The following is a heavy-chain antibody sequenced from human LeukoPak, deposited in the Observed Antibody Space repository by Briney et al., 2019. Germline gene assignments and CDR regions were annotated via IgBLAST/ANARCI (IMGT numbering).Heavy chain of an antibody. CDR1: GGSISSDY. CDR3: SRGGANDL. J-gene: IGHJ5*02. Sequence: TSETLSLTCTVVGGSISSDYWSWILQPAGKGLEWIGGIFTSGSTAYNPSLKSRVTMSLDTSKNQFFLKLSSVTAADTAAYFCSRGGANDLWGQGTLVTVSS. D-gene: IGHD4/OR15-4a*01. CDR2: IFTSGST. V-gene: IGHV4-4*07.